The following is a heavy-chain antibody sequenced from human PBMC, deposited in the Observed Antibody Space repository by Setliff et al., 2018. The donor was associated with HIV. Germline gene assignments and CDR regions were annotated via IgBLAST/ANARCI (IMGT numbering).Heavy chain of an antibody. CDR2: IYSSGST. CDR1: GGSISSYY. D-gene: IGHD3-10*01. CDR3: ASEGFGVDH. J-gene: IGHJ5*02. V-gene: IGHV4-59*06. Sequence: SETLSLTCTVSGGSISSYYWSWIRQPPGKGLEWLGHIYSSGSTYYNPSLKSRVAISVDTSKNQFSLKLSSVTAADTAVYYCASEGFGVDHWGQGTLVTVSS.